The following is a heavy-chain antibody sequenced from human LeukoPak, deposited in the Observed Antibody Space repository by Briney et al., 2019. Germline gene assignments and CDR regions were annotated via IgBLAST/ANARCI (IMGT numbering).Heavy chain of an antibody. J-gene: IGHJ4*02. CDR1: GFTFSSYS. CDR2: ISSSSSTI. Sequence: SGGSLRLSCAASGFTFSSYSMNWVRQAPGKGLEWVSYISSSSSTIYYADSVKGRFTISRDNAKNSLYLQMNSLRAEDTAIYYCARDVGDYYDSSGHDYWGQGTLVTVSS. CDR3: ARDVGDYYDSSGHDY. D-gene: IGHD3-22*01. V-gene: IGHV3-48*01.